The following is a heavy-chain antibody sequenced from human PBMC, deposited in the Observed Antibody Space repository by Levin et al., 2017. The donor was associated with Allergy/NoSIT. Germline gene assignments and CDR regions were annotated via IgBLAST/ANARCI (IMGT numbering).Heavy chain of an antibody. J-gene: IGHJ6*03. V-gene: IGHV1-69*04. D-gene: IGHD3-9*01. CDR1: GGTFSSYA. CDR3: ARDGSMGYYDILTGYPNYYYYYMDV. Sequence: SVKVSCKASGGTFSSYAISWVRQAPGQGLEWMGRIIPILGIANYAQKFQGRVTITADKSTSTAYMELSSLRSEDTAVYYCARDGSMGYYDILTGYPNYYYYYMDVWGKGTTVTVSS. CDR2: IIPILGIA.